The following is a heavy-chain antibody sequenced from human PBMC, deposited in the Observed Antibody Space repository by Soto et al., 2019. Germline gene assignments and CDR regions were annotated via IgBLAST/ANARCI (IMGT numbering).Heavy chain of an antibody. CDR1: GGSISSSNW. Sequence: NPSETLSLTCAVSGGSISSSNWWSWVRQPPGKGLEWIGEIYHSGSTNYNPSLKSRVTISVDKSKNQFSLKLSSVTAADTAVYYCAREQQQKYYYYYGMDVWGQGTTVTVSS. V-gene: IGHV4-4*02. J-gene: IGHJ6*02. CDR2: IYHSGST. D-gene: IGHD6-13*01. CDR3: AREQQQKYYYYYGMDV.